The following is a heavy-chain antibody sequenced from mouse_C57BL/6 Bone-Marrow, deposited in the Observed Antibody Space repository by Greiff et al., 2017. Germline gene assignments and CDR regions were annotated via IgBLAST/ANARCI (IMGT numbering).Heavy chain of an antibody. CDR2: INPGSGGT. D-gene: IGHD1-1*01. J-gene: IGHJ2*01. V-gene: IGHV1-54*01. CDR3: AAVVEDFDY. Sequence: QVQLQQSGAELVRPGTSVKVSCKASGYAFTNYLIEWVKQRPGQGLEWIGVINPGSGGTNYNEKFKGKATLTADKSSSTAYMQLSSLTSEDSAVYFCAAVVEDFDYWGQGTTLTVSS. CDR1: GYAFTNYL.